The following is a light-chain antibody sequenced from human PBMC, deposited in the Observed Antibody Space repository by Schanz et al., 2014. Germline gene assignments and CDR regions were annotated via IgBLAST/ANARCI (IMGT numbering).Light chain of an antibody. CDR2: DVI. V-gene: IGLV2-14*01. J-gene: IGLJ3*02. CDR3: SSYTSYATGV. Sequence: QSALTQPASVSGSPGQSITISCTGTSDDVGGYNYVSWYQQYPGKAPKLLIYDVIKRPSGVSNRFSGSRSGNTASLTISGLQAEDEADYYCSSYTSYATGVFGGGTKLTVL. CDR1: SDDVGGYNY.